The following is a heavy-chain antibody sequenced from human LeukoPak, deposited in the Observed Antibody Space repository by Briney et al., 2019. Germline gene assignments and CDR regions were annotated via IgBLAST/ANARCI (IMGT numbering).Heavy chain of an antibody. V-gene: IGHV1-69*13. Sequence: ASVKVSCKVSGYTLTELSMHWVRQAPGQGLEWMGGIIPIFGTANYAQKFQGRVTITADESTSTAYMELSSLRSEDTAVYYCARDTQRCGGDCYTPTDSDWGQGTLVTVSS. CDR3: ARDTQRCGGDCYTPTDSD. CDR1: GYTLTELS. CDR2: IIPIFGTA. D-gene: IGHD2-21*02. J-gene: IGHJ4*02.